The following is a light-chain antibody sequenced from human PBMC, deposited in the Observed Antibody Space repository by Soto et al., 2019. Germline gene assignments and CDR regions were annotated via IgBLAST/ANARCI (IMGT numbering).Light chain of an antibody. CDR1: QAILNNY. J-gene: IGKJ1*01. V-gene: IGKV3-20*01. CDR2: LAS. Sequence: DIVLTQSPGTLSLSPGERATISCRTSQAILNNYLAWFQQKPGQAPRLLIYLASNRAAGIPDRFSGSGSGTDFTLTISRLEPEDFAVYYCQHFGTPPWTFGQGTKVEI. CDR3: QHFGTPPWT.